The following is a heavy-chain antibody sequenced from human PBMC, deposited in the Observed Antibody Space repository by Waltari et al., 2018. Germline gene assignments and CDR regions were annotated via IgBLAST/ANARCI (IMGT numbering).Heavy chain of an antibody. V-gene: IGHV3-21*02. CDR2: TSSASSFI. CDR3: ARVRDDPFYGGSGYSST. CDR1: GFLSSSFS. D-gene: IGHD3-22*01. J-gene: IGHJ4*02. Sequence: EGQLVESGGGLVKPGGSRRLSCPPSGFLSSSFSMTWVRQAPGKGLEWVASTSSASSFIYYGDSVKGRFTISRDNAKNVLYLQMNSLRVEDTAVYYCARVRDDPFYGGSGYSSTWGQGTLVAVSS.